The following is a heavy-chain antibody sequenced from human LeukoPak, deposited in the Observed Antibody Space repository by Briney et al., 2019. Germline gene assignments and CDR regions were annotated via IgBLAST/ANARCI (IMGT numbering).Heavy chain of an antibody. CDR3: AKDSGFSVSYFSN. V-gene: IGHV3-23*01. J-gene: IGHJ4*02. D-gene: IGHD1-26*01. CDR2: ISGFSGNT. Sequence: PGGSLRLSCTASGFTFSDYAMSWVRQARGKGLEWVSDISGFSGNTYYADSVKGRFTISRDNSRSTLYLQMNSLRAEDTATYYCAKDSGFSVSYFSNWGQGILVTVSS. CDR1: GFTFSDYA.